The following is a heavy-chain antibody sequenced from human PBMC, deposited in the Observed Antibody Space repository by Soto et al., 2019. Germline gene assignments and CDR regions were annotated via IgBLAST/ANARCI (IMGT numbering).Heavy chain of an antibody. V-gene: IGHV4-39*01. CDR3: ARKSMYSRVDY. CDR2: IYYSGST. Sequence: SETLSLTCTVSGGSISSSSYYWGWIRQPPGKGLEWIGSIYYSGSTYYNPSLKSRVTISVDTSKNQFSLKLSSVTAADTAVYYCARKSMYSRVDYWGQGTLVTVSS. J-gene: IGHJ4*02. D-gene: IGHD6-13*01. CDR1: GGSISSSSYY.